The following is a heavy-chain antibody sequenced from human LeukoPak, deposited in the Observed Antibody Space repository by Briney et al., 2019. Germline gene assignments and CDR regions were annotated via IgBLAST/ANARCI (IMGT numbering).Heavy chain of an antibody. CDR2: ISYDGSNK. CDR3: ARVRSARPGY. Sequence: PGRSLRLSCAASGFTFSSYAMHWVRQAPGKGLEWVAVISYDGSNKYYADSVKGRFTISRDNSKNTLYLQMNSLRAEDTAAYYCARVRSARPGYWGQGTLVTVSS. D-gene: IGHD1-26*01. V-gene: IGHV3-30-3*01. CDR1: GFTFSSYA. J-gene: IGHJ4*02.